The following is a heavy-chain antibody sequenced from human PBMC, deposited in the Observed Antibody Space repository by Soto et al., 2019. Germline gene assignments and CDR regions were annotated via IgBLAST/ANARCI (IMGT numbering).Heavy chain of an antibody. J-gene: IGHJ3*02. CDR1: GFTFDDYA. D-gene: IGHD6-6*01. CDR3: AKGVAARLGDAFDI. CDR2: ISWNSGSI. Sequence: EVQLVESGGGLVQPGRCLRLSCAASGFTFDDYAMHWVRQAPGKGLEWVSGISWNSGSIGYADSVKGRFTISRDNAKNSLYLQMNSLRAEDTALYYCAKGVAARLGDAFDIWGQGTMVTVSS. V-gene: IGHV3-9*01.